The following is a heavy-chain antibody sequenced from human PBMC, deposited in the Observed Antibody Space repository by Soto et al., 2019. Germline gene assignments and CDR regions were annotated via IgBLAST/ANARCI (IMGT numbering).Heavy chain of an antibody. J-gene: IGHJ4*02. Sequence: QVQLVQSGAEVKKPGASVKVSCEAYGYTFTNYGITWVRQAPGQGLEWMGWVSAYNRNTNYAQKFQERVTMTTDTSTSTAYMELRSLRSDDTAVYFCASERQWESLPYWGQGTLVTVSS. CDR1: GYTFTNYG. D-gene: IGHD1-26*01. CDR2: VSAYNRNT. CDR3: ASERQWESLPY. V-gene: IGHV1-18*01.